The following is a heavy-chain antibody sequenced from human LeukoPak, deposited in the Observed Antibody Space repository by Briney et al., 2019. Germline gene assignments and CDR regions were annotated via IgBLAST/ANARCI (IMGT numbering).Heavy chain of an antibody. V-gene: IGHV3-30*02. D-gene: IGHD2-21*02. CDR2: IRYDGTNK. J-gene: IGHJ4*02. CDR1: GFTFSSYG. Sequence: GSLRLSCAASGFTFSSYGMHWVRQAPGKGLEWVAFIRYDGTNKYYADSVKGRFTISRDNSKNTLYLQMNSLRAEDTAVYYCAKDDGRAAYCGGDCYSGYDYWGQGTLVTVSS. CDR3: AKDDGRAAYCGGDCYSGYDY.